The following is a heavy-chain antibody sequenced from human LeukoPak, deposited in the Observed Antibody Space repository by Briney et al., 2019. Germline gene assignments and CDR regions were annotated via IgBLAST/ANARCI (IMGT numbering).Heavy chain of an antibody. Sequence: GGSLRLSCEASGFTFGSNALSWVRQAPGKGLDWVSSISGSGGSTYYADSVKGRFTISRDNSKNTLYLQMNSLRAEDTAIYYCSTSFYFDYWGQGTLVTASS. CDR3: STSFYFDY. CDR1: GFTFGSNA. D-gene: IGHD2-2*01. V-gene: IGHV3-23*01. CDR2: ISGSGGST. J-gene: IGHJ4*02.